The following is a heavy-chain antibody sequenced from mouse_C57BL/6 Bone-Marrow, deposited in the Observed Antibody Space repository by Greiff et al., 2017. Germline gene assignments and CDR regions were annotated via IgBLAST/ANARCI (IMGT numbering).Heavy chain of an antibody. CDR1: GYTFTSYW. D-gene: IGHD2-5*01. V-gene: IGHV1-55*01. CDR2: MYPGSGST. J-gene: IGHJ1*03. Sequence: QVQLQQPGAELVKPGASVKMSCKASGYTFTSYWITWVKQRPGQGLEWIGDMYPGSGSTNYNEKFKSKATLSVDTSSSTAYMQLSSLTSEDSAVYYCARPYYSNYWYFDDWGTGTTVSGSS. CDR3: ARPYYSNYWYFDD.